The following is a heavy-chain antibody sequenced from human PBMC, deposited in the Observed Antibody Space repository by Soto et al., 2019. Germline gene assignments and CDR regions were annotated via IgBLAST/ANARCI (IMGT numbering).Heavy chain of an antibody. V-gene: IGHV4-30-4*01. CDR2: IYYSGST. CDR1: GGSISSGDYY. CDR3: ARVTVDSRSFMGPDGLDV. J-gene: IGHJ6*02. D-gene: IGHD6-13*01. Sequence: PSETLSLTCTVSGGSISSGDYYWSWIRQPPGKGLEWIGYIYYSGSTYYNPSLKSRVTISVDTSKNQFSLKLSSVTAADTAVYYCARVTVDSRSFMGPDGLDVWGQGTTVTVSS.